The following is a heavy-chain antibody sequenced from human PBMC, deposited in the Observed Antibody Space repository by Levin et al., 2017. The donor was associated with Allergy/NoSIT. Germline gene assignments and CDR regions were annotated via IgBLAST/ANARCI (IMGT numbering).Heavy chain of an antibody. Sequence: ASVKVSCKASGYTFTSYDINWVRQATGQGLEWMGWMNPNSGNTGYAQKFQGRVTMTRNTSISTAYMELSSLRSEDTAVYYCARETYYYDSSGYPRRRGSDYWGQGTLVTVSS. CDR1: GYTFTSYD. J-gene: IGHJ4*02. CDR2: MNPNSGNT. V-gene: IGHV1-8*01. D-gene: IGHD3-22*01. CDR3: ARETYYYDSSGYPRRRGSDY.